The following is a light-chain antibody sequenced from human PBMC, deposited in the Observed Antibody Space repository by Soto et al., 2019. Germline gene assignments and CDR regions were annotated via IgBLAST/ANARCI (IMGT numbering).Light chain of an antibody. CDR3: LQDYNDPWA. V-gene: IGKV1-6*02. Sequence: AIQMTQSPSSLSASVGNRVTITCRASQAIRNDLGWFQQKPGKAPKLLIYGASTLQSGVPSMFSGSGSGTDFTLTISSLQPEDFATYYCLQDYNDPWAFGQGTRGE. CDR1: QAIRND. CDR2: GAS. J-gene: IGKJ1*01.